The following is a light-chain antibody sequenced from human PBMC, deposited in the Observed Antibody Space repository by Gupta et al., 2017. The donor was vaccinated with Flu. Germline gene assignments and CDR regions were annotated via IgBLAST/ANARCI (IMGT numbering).Light chain of an antibody. J-gene: IGLJ3*02. CDR1: SSNIGNYY. Sequence: QSVLTQPPSASETPGQRVTISCSGSSSNIGNYYVYWYQQLPGTAPKLLIYRNDQRPSGVPDRFSGSKSGASASLAISGLRSEDEADYYCAAWNDSRNGWVFGGGTKLTVL. V-gene: IGLV1-47*01. CDR3: AAWNDSRNGWV. CDR2: RND.